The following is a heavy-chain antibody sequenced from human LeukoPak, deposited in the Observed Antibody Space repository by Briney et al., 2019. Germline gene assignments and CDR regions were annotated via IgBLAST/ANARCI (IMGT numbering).Heavy chain of an antibody. V-gene: IGHV3-21*01. CDR2: ITSTSSYI. J-gene: IGHJ6*03. CDR3: ARDPYSGNYGNYYYYYMDV. CDR1: GFTFSNYN. Sequence: GGSLRLSCAASGFTFSNYNMNWVRQAPGKGLEWVSSITSTSSYIYYADSVKGRFTISRDNAKNSLYLQMDSLRAEDTALYFCARDPYSGNYGNYYYYYMDVWGKGTTVTISS. D-gene: IGHD1-26*01.